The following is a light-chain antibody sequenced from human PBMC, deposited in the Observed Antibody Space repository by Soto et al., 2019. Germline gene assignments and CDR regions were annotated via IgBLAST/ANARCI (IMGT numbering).Light chain of an antibody. Sequence: DIQMTQSPSSLSASVGDRVTITCRASQSISTFLNWYQQKPGKAPKLLIHAASRLQSGVPSRFSGSGSGTDFTLTISSLQSEDFATYYCQQSYSTPYTFGQGTKLEIK. CDR1: QSISTF. J-gene: IGKJ2*01. CDR3: QQSYSTPYT. V-gene: IGKV1-39*01. CDR2: AAS.